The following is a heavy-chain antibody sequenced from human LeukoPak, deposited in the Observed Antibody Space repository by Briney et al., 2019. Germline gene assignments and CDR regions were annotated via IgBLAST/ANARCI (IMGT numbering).Heavy chain of an antibody. V-gene: IGHV1-8*01. CDR1: GYTFTSYG. CDR2: MNPNSGNT. D-gene: IGHD6-6*01. Sequence: GASVKVSCKASGYTFTSYGISWVRQATGQGLEWMGWMNPNSGNTGYAQKFQGRVTITRNTSISTAYMELSSLRSEDTAVYYCARGLLYSSSFPYWGQGTLVTVSS. J-gene: IGHJ4*02. CDR3: ARGLLYSSSFPY.